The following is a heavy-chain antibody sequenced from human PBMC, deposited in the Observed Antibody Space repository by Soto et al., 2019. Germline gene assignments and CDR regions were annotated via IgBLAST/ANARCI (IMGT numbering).Heavy chain of an antibody. Sequence: LVQSGPDVKKPGTSVKVSCKTSGFTCGSSAVQWVRQVRGQRLEWIGWIVVASGYSNVAQKFQDRVSLTRDLSTNTSFMERSSMTSENSAMYYCAADVIGVAGYFDHWGQGTLVSVSS. V-gene: IGHV1-58*01. D-gene: IGHD6-19*01. CDR1: GFTCGSSA. J-gene: IGHJ4*02. CDR2: IVVASGYS. CDR3: AADVIGVAGYFDH.